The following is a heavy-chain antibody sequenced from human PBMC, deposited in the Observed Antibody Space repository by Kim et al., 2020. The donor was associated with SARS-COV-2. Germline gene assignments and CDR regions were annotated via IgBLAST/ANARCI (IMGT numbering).Heavy chain of an antibody. V-gene: IGHV4-4*07. Sequence: SETLSLTCTVSGGSISSYYWSWIRQPAGKGLEWIGRIYTSGSTNYNPSLKSRVTMSVDTSKNQFSLKLSSVTAADTAVYYCAREGIVGATRWFDPWGQGTLVTVSS. CDR2: IYTSGST. CDR3: AREGIVGATRWFDP. D-gene: IGHD1-26*01. J-gene: IGHJ5*02. CDR1: GGSISSYY.